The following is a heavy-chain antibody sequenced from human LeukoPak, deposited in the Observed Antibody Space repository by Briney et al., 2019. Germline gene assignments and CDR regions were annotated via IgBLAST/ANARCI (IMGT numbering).Heavy chain of an antibody. Sequence: GASVKVSCKASGYTFNSYDVHWVRQAPGQRPEWMGGINGGSGRTKYLQKLQGRVTITRVTSANTAFMELSSLRSEDTAVYYCARESGRYQYFFENWGQGTPVTVSS. D-gene: IGHD1-26*01. CDR3: ARESGRYQYFFEN. V-gene: IGHV1-3*01. J-gene: IGHJ4*02. CDR2: INGGSGRT. CDR1: GYTFNSYD.